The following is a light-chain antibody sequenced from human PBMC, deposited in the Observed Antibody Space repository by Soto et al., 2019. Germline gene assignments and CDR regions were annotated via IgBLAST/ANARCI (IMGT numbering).Light chain of an antibody. CDR3: QHDCQQCNTYSWT. CDR1: QSISSW. CDR2: DVS. V-gene: IGKV1-5*01. Sequence: DIQMTQSPSTLSAYVGDRVTITCRASQSISSWLAWYQHKPGKAPKLLVYDVSTLESGVPSRFSGSGSGTEFTLTISSLQPDDFATYYCQHDCQQCNTYSWTFGQGTKVDIK. J-gene: IGKJ1*01.